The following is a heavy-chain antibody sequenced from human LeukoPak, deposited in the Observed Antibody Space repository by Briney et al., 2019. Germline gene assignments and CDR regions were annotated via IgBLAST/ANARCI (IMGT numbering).Heavy chain of an antibody. Sequence: GGSLRLSCAASGFAFNSYSMNWVRQAPGKGLEWVSSISSSSSYIYYADSVKGRFTISRDNAKNSLYLQMNSLRAEDTAVYYCARGDYGDYPSYYYYYMDVWGKGTTVTISS. J-gene: IGHJ6*03. CDR3: ARGDYGDYPSYYYYYMDV. V-gene: IGHV3-21*01. CDR2: ISSSSSYI. CDR1: GFAFNSYS. D-gene: IGHD4-17*01.